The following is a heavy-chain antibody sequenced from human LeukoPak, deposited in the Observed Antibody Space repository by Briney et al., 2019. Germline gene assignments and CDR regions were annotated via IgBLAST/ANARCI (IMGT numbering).Heavy chain of an antibody. D-gene: IGHD3-9*01. CDR3: ARDQRVLRYFDWLLIFDY. CDR2: IYYSGST. J-gene: IGHJ4*02. Sequence: SETLSLTCTVSGGSISSSSYYWGWIRQPPGKGLEWIGSIYYSGSTYYNPSLKSRVTISVDTSKNQFSLKLSSVTAADTAVYYCARDQRVLRYFDWLLIFDYWGQGTLVTVSS. CDR1: GGSISSSSYY. V-gene: IGHV4-39*07.